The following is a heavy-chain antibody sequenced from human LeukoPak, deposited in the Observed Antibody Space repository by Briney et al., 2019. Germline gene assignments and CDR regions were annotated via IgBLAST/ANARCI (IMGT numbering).Heavy chain of an antibody. V-gene: IGHV3-23*01. D-gene: IGHD6-19*01. J-gene: IGHJ4*02. CDR1: GFTFSSYA. CDR2: ISGSGDST. CDR3: AKAVAAGLDY. Sequence: RGTLRLSCAASGFTFSSYAMNWVRQAPGPGLEYVSGISGSGDSTYYADSAKGRFNISRDNSKNTLHLEMNSLRAEDTAVYYCAKAVAAGLDYWGQGTLVTVAS.